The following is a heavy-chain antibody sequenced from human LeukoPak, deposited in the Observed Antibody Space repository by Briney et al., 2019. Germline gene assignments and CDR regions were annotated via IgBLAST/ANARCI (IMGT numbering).Heavy chain of an antibody. Sequence: PSETLSLTCTVSGGSIRSTSYYWGWIRQPPGKGLEWIGSIYYSGSTNYNPSLKSRVTISVDTSKNQFSLKLSSVTAADTAVYYCARVVGATYYYYYYMDVWGKGTTVTISS. CDR2: IYYSGST. J-gene: IGHJ6*03. D-gene: IGHD1-26*01. CDR1: GGSIRSTSYY. CDR3: ARVVGATYYYYYYMDV. V-gene: IGHV4-39*07.